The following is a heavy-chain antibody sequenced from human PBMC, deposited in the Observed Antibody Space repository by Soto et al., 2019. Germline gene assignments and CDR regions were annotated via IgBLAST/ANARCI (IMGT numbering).Heavy chain of an antibody. CDR1: GYSISSGYY. V-gene: IGHV4-38-2*02. D-gene: IGHD3-10*01. CDR3: ARAWASGSYYNWFDP. Sequence: SETLSLTCTVSGYSISSGYYWGWIRQPPGKGLEWIGSIYHSGSTYYNPSLKSRVTISVDTSKNQFSLKLSSVTAADTAVYYCARAWASGSYYNWFDPWGQGTLVTVSS. CDR2: IYHSGST. J-gene: IGHJ5*02.